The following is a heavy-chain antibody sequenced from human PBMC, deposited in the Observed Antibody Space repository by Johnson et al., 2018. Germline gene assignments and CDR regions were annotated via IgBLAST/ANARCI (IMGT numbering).Heavy chain of an antibody. CDR2: IRQDGSDI. CDR1: GFTFSSHW. V-gene: IGHV3-7*01. J-gene: IGHJ6*02. D-gene: IGHD6-13*01. CDR3: GKARALGLPAAGLELDV. Sequence: VQLQESGGGLVQPGGSLRLSCVGSGFTFSSHWMRWVRQAPGKGLEWVASIRQDGSDISHVDSVKGRFTISRDKSKNTLSLHMNSLRAEDRAVYYCGKARALGLPAAGLELDVWGQGTSVTVSS.